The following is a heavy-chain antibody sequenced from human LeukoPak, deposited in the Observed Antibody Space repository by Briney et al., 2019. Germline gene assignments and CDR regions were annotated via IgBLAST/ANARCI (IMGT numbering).Heavy chain of an antibody. CDR1: GFTFSSYA. CDR3: ARDLNCSGGSCYRLFDY. V-gene: IGHV3-48*03. J-gene: IGHJ4*02. D-gene: IGHD2-15*01. Sequence: PGRSLRLSCAASGFTFSSYAMHWVRQAPGKGLEWVSYISSSGSTIYYADSVKGRFTISRDNAKNSLYLQMNSLRAEDTAVYYCARDLNCSGGSCYRLFDYWGQGTLVTVSS. CDR2: ISSSGSTI.